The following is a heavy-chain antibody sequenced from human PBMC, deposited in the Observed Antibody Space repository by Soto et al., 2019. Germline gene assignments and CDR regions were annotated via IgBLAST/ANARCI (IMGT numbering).Heavy chain of an antibody. D-gene: IGHD6-13*01. Sequence: ASVKVSCKASGGIFSSYAISWVRQAPGQGLEWMGGIIPIFGTANYAQKFQGRVTITADESTSTAYMELSSLRSEDTAVYYCARGSSSHDYNYGMDVWGQGTTVTVSS. CDR2: IIPIFGTA. V-gene: IGHV1-69*13. CDR1: GGIFSSYA. CDR3: ARGSSSHDYNYGMDV. J-gene: IGHJ6*02.